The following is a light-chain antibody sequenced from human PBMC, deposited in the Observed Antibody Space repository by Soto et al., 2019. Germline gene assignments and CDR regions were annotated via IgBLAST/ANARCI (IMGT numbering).Light chain of an antibody. CDR2: SAS. CDR3: QQYGSSPPLYT. Sequence: VLTQSPGTLSLSPGERATLSCRASQSVASRALAWYQQKPGQAPRLLMYSASKRATGIPDRFSGSGSGPYFTLTISRLEPEDFAVYYCQQYGSSPPLYTFGQGTKLEIK. V-gene: IGKV3-20*01. J-gene: IGKJ2*01. CDR1: QSVASRA.